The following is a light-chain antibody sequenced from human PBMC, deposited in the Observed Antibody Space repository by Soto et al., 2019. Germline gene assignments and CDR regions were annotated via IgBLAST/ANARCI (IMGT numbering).Light chain of an antibody. V-gene: IGKV4-1*01. J-gene: IGKJ4*01. CDR1: QSVLYSSNNRNY. Sequence: DIVMTQSPDSLAVSLGERATINCKSSQSVLYSSNNRNYLAWYQQRPGQPTKLLLYWASTRESGVPDRFSGSGSGTDFTLTISSLQAEDVAVYYCQQYSSSPLTFGGGTKVEIK. CDR3: QQYSSSPLT. CDR2: WAS.